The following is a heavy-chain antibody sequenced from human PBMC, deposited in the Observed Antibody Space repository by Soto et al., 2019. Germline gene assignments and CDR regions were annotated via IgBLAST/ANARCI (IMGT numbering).Heavy chain of an antibody. V-gene: IGHV1-69*13. CDR2: IIPIFGTA. CDR3: ARNPYVYFGGEQGNRNYYSVMAF. D-gene: IGHD3-16*01. CDR1: GGTFSSYA. Sequence: ASVKVSFKASGGTFSSYAISWVRQAPGQGLEWMGGIIPIFGTANYAQKFQGRVTITADESTSTAYMELSSLRSEDTAVYYGARNPYVYFGGEQGNRNYYSVMAFWGQGTTVTVS. J-gene: IGHJ6*02.